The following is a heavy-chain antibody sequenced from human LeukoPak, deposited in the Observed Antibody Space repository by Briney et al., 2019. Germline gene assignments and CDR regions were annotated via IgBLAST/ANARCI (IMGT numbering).Heavy chain of an antibody. J-gene: IGHJ4*02. Sequence: PSETLSLTCTVSGGSISSSSYYWGCIRQPPGKGLEWIGSIYYSGSTYYNPSLKSRVTISVDTSKNQFSLKLSSVTAADTAVYYCARVALRRYDSSGYYTHGGFDYWGQGTLVTVSS. CDR2: IYYSGST. CDR3: ARVALRRYDSSGYYTHGGFDY. CDR1: GGSISSSSYY. D-gene: IGHD3-22*01. V-gene: IGHV4-39*07.